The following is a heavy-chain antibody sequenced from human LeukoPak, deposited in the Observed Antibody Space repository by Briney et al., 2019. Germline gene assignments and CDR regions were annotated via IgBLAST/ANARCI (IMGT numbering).Heavy chain of an antibody. CDR2: FDPEDGEK. CDR1: GYILTELS. D-gene: IGHD6-13*01. CDR3: ATETTAGTLDY. V-gene: IGHV1-24*01. J-gene: IGHJ4*02. Sequence: ASVKVSCKVSGYILTELSMHGVRQAPGKGLEWMGGFDPEDGEKIYAQKFQGRVTMTEDTSTDTAYMELSSLRSDDTAVYYCATETTAGTLDYWGQGTLVTVSS.